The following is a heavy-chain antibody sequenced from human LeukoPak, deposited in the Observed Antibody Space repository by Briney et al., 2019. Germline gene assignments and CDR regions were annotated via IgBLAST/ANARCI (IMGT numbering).Heavy chain of an antibody. Sequence: GGSLRLSCAASGFTFSRYWMSWVRQAPGKGLEWVANIKETATETYYVDSVKGRFTISRNNAKSSLYLQMNSLRAEDTAVYYCARNYDYVWGSHRYPYDSWGQGTLVTVAS. CDR2: IKETATET. J-gene: IGHJ4*02. CDR1: GFTFSRYW. V-gene: IGHV3-7*01. D-gene: IGHD3-16*02. CDR3: ARNYDYVWGSHRYPYDS.